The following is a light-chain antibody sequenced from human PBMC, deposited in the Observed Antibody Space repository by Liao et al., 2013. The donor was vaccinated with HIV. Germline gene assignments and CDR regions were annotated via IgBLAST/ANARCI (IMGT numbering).Light chain of an antibody. CDR1: KLGDKY. CDR3: QAWDSSTWGV. V-gene: IGLV3-1*01. J-gene: IGLJ2*01. Sequence: SYELTQPPSVSVSPGQTASITCSGDKLGDKYASWYQQKTGQSPVLVIYQDSKRPSGIPERFSGSNSGNIATLTISGTQAMDEADYYCQAWDSSTWGVFGGGTKLTVL. CDR2: QDS.